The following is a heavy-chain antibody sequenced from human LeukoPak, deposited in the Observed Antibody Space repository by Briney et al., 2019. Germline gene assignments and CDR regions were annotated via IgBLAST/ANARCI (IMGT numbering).Heavy chain of an antibody. CDR3: ARVNYDVWSGYSFYHYYMDV. CDR1: GGTFSSYT. CDR2: IIPILGIA. Sequence: SVKVSCKASGGTFSSYTISWVRQAPGQGLEWMGRIIPILGIANYAQKFQGRVTITADKSTSTAYMELSSLRSEDTTVYYCARVNYDVWSGYSFYHYYMDVWGRGTTVTVSS. J-gene: IGHJ6*03. V-gene: IGHV1-69*02. D-gene: IGHD3-3*01.